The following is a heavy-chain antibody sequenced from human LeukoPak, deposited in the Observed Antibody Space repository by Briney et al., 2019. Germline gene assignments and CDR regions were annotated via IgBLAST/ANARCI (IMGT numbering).Heavy chain of an antibody. Sequence: GASVKVSCKASGYTFTSYDINWVRQATGQGLEWMGWMNPNSGNTGYAQKFQGRVTMTRNTSISTAYMELSSLRSEDTAVYYCARDRFGYCTNGVCPNYYMDVWGKGTTVTVSS. J-gene: IGHJ6*03. CDR2: MNPNSGNT. CDR3: ARDRFGYCTNGVCPNYYMDV. D-gene: IGHD2-8*01. V-gene: IGHV1-8*01. CDR1: GYTFTSYD.